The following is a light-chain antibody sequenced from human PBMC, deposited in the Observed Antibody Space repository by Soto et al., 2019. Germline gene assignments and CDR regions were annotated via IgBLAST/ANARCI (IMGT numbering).Light chain of an antibody. CDR1: QSVSTNY. Sequence: EIVLTQSPGTLSLSPGERATLSCRASQSVSTNYLAWYQRKPGQAPRLLIYGASSRATDIPDRFSGSGSGTDFTLTITRLKPEEFAVYYCQQYGSSPTTFGQGTKVEL. CDR2: GAS. J-gene: IGKJ1*01. CDR3: QQYGSSPTT. V-gene: IGKV3-20*01.